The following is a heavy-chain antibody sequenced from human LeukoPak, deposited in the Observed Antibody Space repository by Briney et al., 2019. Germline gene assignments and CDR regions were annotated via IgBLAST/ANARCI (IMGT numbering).Heavy chain of an antibody. CDR2: INSGGGT. Sequence: GGSLRLSCATSKFNFVSYGLTWVRQAPGKGLEWVSSINSGGGTQYAASVQGRFTISRDNSKNTLYLQMNSLRAEDTAVYYCAKDGSTSWLYSYYGMDVWGQGTTVTVSS. CDR1: KFNFVSYG. D-gene: IGHD2-2*01. J-gene: IGHJ6*02. V-gene: IGHV3-23*01. CDR3: AKDGSTSWLYSYYGMDV.